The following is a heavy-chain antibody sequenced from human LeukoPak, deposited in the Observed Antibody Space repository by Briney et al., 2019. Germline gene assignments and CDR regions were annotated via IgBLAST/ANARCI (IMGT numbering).Heavy chain of an antibody. V-gene: IGHV4-34*01. CDR2: INHSGST. D-gene: IGHD2-2*01. Sequence: SETLSLTCAVYGGSFSGYYWSWIRQPPGKGLEWIGEINHSGSTNYNPSLKSRVTISVDTSKNQFSLKLSSVTAADTAVYYCAREGCSSTSCYAGAGDIWGQGTMVTVSS. J-gene: IGHJ3*02. CDR3: AREGCSSTSCYAGAGDI. CDR1: GGSFSGYY.